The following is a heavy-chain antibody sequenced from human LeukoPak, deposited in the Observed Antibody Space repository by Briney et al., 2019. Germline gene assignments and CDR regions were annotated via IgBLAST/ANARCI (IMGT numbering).Heavy chain of an antibody. CDR1: GGSISSSSSY. Sequence: PSETLSLTCSVSGGSISSSSSYWGWIRQPPGKGLEWIGSIYYSGSSFDNPALKSRVTISVDTSKNQFSLKLSSVTAADTAVYYCARVGSAAAGIYYYYMDVWGKGATVTVSS. D-gene: IGHD6-13*01. J-gene: IGHJ6*03. CDR3: ARVGSAAAGIYYYYMDV. V-gene: IGHV4-39*07. CDR2: IYYSGSS.